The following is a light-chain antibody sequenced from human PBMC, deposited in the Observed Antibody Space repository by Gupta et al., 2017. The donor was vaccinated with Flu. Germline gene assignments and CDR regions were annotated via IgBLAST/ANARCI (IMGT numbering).Light chain of an antibody. CDR2: DAS. CDR3: QQRSNPYT. J-gene: IGKJ2*01. Sequence: IVLTQSPATLSLSPGERATLSCRASQSVSSYLAWYQQKPGQAPRLLIYDASNRATGIPARFSGSWSGTDFTLTISSLEPEDFAVYYCQQRSNPYTFGQGTKLEIK. V-gene: IGKV3-11*01. CDR1: QSVSSY.